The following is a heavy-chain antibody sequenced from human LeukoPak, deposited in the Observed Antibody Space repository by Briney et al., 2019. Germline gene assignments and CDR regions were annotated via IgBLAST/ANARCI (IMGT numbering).Heavy chain of an antibody. CDR1: GFTFSDHY. V-gene: IGHV3-72*01. J-gene: IGHJ4*02. CDR3: VRVPRRYYFDY. Sequence: GGSLRLSCAASGFTFSDHYMDWVRQAPGKGLEWVGRTRNKANGYTTEYAASVKGRFTISRDDSENSVYLRMNSLKIDDTAFYYCVRVPRRYYFDYWGQGTLVTVSS. CDR2: TRNKANGYTT.